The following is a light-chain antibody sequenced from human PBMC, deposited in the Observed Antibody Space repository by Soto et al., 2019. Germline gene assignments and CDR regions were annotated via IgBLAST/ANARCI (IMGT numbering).Light chain of an antibody. CDR3: QPSYSDPYN. CDR1: QSIGRY. Sequence: DIHMTQSPSSLSASVGDGVTITCRASQSIGRYLNWYQQRPGRTPSLLIYGASILQSGVPSRFSGSGSGTDFTLTITSLQAEDFGTNYCQPSYSDPYNFGQGTKLNIK. J-gene: IGKJ2*01. CDR2: GAS. V-gene: IGKV1-39*01.